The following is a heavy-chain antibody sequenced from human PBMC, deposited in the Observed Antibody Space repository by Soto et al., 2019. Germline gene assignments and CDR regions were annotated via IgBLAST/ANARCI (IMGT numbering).Heavy chain of an antibody. CDR3: ARVSVPAAQRTYYYYMDV. V-gene: IGHV1-24*01. J-gene: IGHJ6*03. Sequence: GASVKVSCKVSGYTLTELSMHWVRQAPGKGLEWMGGFDPEDGETIYAQKFQGRVTMTRNTSISTAYMELSSLRSEDTAVYYCARVSVPAAQRTYYYYMDVWGKGITVTVSS. CDR1: GYTLTELS. CDR2: FDPEDGET. D-gene: IGHD2-2*01.